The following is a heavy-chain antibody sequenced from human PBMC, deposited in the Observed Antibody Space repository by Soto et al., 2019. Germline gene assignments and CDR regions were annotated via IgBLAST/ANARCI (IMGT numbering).Heavy chain of an antibody. J-gene: IGHJ4*02. CDR2: ISYDGSNK. CDR3: AEPESQYQLLSYFDY. CDR1: GFTFSSYG. Sequence: QVQLVESGGGVVQPGRSLRLSCAASGFTFSSYGMHWVRQAPGKGLEWVAVISYDGSNKYYADSVKGRFTISRDNSKNTLYLQMNSLRAEDTAVYYCAEPESQYQLLSYFDYWGQGTLVTVSS. V-gene: IGHV3-30*18. D-gene: IGHD2-2*01.